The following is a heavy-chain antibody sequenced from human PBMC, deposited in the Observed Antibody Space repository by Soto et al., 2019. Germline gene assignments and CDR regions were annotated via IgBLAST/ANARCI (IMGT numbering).Heavy chain of an antibody. CDR3: TRQEHTYGIDY. CDR1: GFTFSGSS. J-gene: IGHJ4*02. Sequence: XVCLRLSCAACGFTFSGSSIHGVRQASGKGLEWVGHIRSKIYSYATAYAASVKGRFTISRDGSKNTAYLQMNSLKTEDTAVYYCTRQEHTYGIDYCGQRTLVTVSS. CDR2: IRSKIYSYAT. D-gene: IGHD5-18*01. V-gene: IGHV3-73*01.